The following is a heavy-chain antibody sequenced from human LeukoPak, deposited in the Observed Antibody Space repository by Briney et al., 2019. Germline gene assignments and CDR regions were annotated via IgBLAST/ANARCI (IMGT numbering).Heavy chain of an antibody. CDR1: GFTFSSYA. V-gene: IGHV3-23*01. D-gene: IGHD6-13*01. CDR2: ISGSGGST. CDR3: STSPSFGSSWYQFNY. Sequence: GGFLRLSCAASGFTFSSYAMSWVRQAPGKGLEWVSAISGSGGSTYYADSVKGRFTISRDNSKNTLYLQMNSLRAEDTAVYYCSTSPSFGSSWYQFNYWGQGALVIVSS. J-gene: IGHJ4*02.